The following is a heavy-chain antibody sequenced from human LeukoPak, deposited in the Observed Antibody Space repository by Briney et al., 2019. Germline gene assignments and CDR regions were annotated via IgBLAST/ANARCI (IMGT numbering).Heavy chain of an antibody. Sequence: GGSLRLSCAASGFTFSSYAMSWVRQAPGKGLEWVSAISGSGSNTYYADSVKGRFTISRDNSKNTLYLQMDSLRAEDTAVYYCATGIDNYDSSGYYSYFQHWGQGTLVTVSS. D-gene: IGHD3-22*01. CDR3: ATGIDNYDSSGYYSYFQH. CDR2: ISGSGSNT. V-gene: IGHV3-23*01. J-gene: IGHJ1*01. CDR1: GFTFSSYA.